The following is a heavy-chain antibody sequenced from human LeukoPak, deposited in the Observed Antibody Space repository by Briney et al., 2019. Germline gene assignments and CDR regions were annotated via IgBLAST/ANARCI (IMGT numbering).Heavy chain of an antibody. J-gene: IGHJ4*02. Sequence: PGGSLRLSCAASGFTFSSYAMSWVRQAPGKGLEWVSAISGSGGSTYYADSVKGRFTISRDNSKNTLYLQMNSLRAEDTAVYYCARAPWYSGSYFYWGQGTLVTVSS. CDR1: GFTFSSYA. V-gene: IGHV3-23*01. D-gene: IGHD1-26*01. CDR2: ISGSGGST. CDR3: ARAPWYSGSYFY.